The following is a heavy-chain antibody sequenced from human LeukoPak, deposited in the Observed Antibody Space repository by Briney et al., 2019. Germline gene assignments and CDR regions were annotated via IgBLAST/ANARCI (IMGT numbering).Heavy chain of an antibody. J-gene: IGHJ3*02. V-gene: IGHV3-23*01. CDR2: IRGGDGHT. D-gene: IGHD3-10*02. CDR3: AKCSASYYNDAFDI. Sequence: GGSLRLSCAASGFTFNNYAMNWVRQAPGKGLEWLSYIRGGDGHTRYSDSVKGRFTISRDNSKNMLYLQMNSLRAEDTAIYYCAKCSASYYNDAFDIWGRGTMVTVSS. CDR1: GFTFNNYA.